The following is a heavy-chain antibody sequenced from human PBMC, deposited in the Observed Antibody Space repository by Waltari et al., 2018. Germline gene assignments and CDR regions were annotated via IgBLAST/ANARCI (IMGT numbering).Heavy chain of an antibody. CDR3: ARAVSPGASDAFDI. V-gene: IGHV3-53*01. CDR2: IYSGGST. D-gene: IGHD7-27*01. J-gene: IGHJ3*02. CDR1: GFTVSSNY. Sequence: EVQLVESGGGLIQPGGSLRLSCAASGFTVSSNYMSWVRQAPGKGLEWVSVIYSGGSTYYADSVKGRFTISRDNSKNTLYLQMNILRAEDTAVYYCARAVSPGASDAFDIWGQGTMVTVSS.